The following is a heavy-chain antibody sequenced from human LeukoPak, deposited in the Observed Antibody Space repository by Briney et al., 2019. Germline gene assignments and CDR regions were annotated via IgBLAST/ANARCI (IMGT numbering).Heavy chain of an antibody. CDR3: AREGPSVTPYY. V-gene: IGHV3-7*01. CDR2: IKQDGSEK. D-gene: IGHD4-17*01. J-gene: IGHJ4*02. Sequence: PGGSLRLSCAASGFKFSSNWMSWVRQAPGKGLEWVANIKQDGSEKYYVDSVKGRSTISRDNAKNSLYLQMNSLRAEDTAVYYCAREGPSVTPYYWGQGTLVTVSS. CDR1: GFKFSSNW.